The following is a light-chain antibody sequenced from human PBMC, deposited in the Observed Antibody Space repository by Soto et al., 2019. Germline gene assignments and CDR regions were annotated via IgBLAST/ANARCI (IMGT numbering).Light chain of an antibody. CDR2: DVT. CDR3: TSYTGSSTLV. CDR1: SSDIGADNY. V-gene: IGLV2-14*03. Sequence: QSALTQPASVSGSPGQSITISCTGTSSDIGADNYVSWYQHHPGKAPKLLIYDVTNRPSGVSNRFSGSKSGNTASLTISGLQAEDEADYYCTSYTGSSTLVFGGGTKLTVL. J-gene: IGLJ2*01.